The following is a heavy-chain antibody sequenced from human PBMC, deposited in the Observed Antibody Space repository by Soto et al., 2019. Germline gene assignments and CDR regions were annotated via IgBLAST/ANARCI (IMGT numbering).Heavy chain of an antibody. Sequence: SETLSLTCAVYGGSFSGYYWSWIRQPPGKGLEWIGEINHSGSTNYNPSLKSRVTISVDASKNQFSLKLSSVTAADTAVYYCARASAYSTPWSFDNWGQGTLVTVSS. D-gene: IGHD6-13*01. V-gene: IGHV4-34*01. CDR2: INHSGST. CDR1: GGSFSGYY. J-gene: IGHJ4*02. CDR3: ARASAYSTPWSFDN.